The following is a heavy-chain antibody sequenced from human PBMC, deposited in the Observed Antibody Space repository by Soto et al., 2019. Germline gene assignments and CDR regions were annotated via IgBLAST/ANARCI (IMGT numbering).Heavy chain of an antibody. D-gene: IGHD2-15*01. J-gene: IGHJ4*02. CDR1: GFTFSSYS. CDR2: ISSSSSTI. CDR3: AGERKGVVGVRGVDYFDN. Sequence: GGSLRLSCAASGFTFSSYSMNWVRQAPGKGLEWVSYISSSSSTIYYADSVKGRFTISRDNAKNSLYLQMNSLRAEDTAVYYCAGERKGVVGVRGVDYFDNWGQGTLVTVSS. V-gene: IGHV3-48*04.